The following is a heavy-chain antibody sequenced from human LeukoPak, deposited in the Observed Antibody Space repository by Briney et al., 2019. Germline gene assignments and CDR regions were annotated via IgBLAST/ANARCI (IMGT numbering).Heavy chain of an antibody. D-gene: IGHD2-21*02. CDR1: GGSIRTYY. Sequence: PSETLSLTCTVSGGSIRTYYWSWIRQPPGKGLEWVGYIYYSGSTNYNPSLKSRVTISVDTSKNQFSLNLSSVTAADTAVYYCARHAKPGSVTDNWFDPWGQGTLVTVSS. J-gene: IGHJ5*02. CDR3: ARHAKPGSVTDNWFDP. CDR2: IYYSGST. V-gene: IGHV4-59*08.